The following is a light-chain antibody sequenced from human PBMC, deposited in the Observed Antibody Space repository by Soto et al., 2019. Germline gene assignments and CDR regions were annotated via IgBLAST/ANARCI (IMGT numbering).Light chain of an antibody. V-gene: IGKV1-6*01. J-gene: IGKJ1*01. CDR3: LQDYTYPWT. CDR2: GAS. Sequence: AIQMTQSPSSLSASVGDRVTITCRASQAIRNDLGWYQQKPGKAPNLVIFGASNLQAGVPVRFSASGSGTNFTLTISNLQPEDFASYYCLQDYTYPWTFGQGTKVDI. CDR1: QAIRND.